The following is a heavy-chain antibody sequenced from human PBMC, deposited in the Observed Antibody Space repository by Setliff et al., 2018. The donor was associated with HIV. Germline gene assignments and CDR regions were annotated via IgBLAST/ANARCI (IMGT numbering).Heavy chain of an antibody. V-gene: IGHV3-66*02. CDR3: ARQAYSINMVRGVVSPRFYYYMDV. CDR1: GFTVSTNY. D-gene: IGHD3-10*01. Sequence: LRLSCAVSGFTVSTNYMNWVHQAPGKGLEWVSVLYSGGATDYADSVKGRFTISRDNSKNTLYLQMNGLRAEDTAIYYCARQAYSINMVRGVVSPRFYYYMDVWGKGTTVTVSS. J-gene: IGHJ6*03. CDR2: LYSGGAT.